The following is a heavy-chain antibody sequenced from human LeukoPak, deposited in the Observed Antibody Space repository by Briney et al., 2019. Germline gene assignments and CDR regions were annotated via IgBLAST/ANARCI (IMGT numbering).Heavy chain of an antibody. J-gene: IGHJ6*02. CDR3: AKEARYDSNGYYFMTYYYGMDV. D-gene: IGHD3-22*01. Sequence: GGSLRLSCAASGFTFSSYAMSWVRQAPGKGLEWVSAISGSGGSTYYADSVKGRFTISRDNSKNTLYLQMNSLRAEDTAVYYCAKEARYDSNGYYFMTYYYGMDVWGQGTTVTVSS. CDR1: GFTFSSYA. CDR2: ISGSGGST. V-gene: IGHV3-23*01.